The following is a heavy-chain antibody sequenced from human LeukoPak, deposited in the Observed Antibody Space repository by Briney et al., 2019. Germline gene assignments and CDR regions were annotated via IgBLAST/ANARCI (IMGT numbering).Heavy chain of an antibody. CDR1: GFTVNTHY. J-gene: IGHJ4*02. CDR3: AKDTS. CDR2: VYSGGNT. Sequence: GGSLRLSCVASGFTVNTHYMSWVRQAPGKGLAWVSVVYSGGNTYYADSVKGRFTISRDNSKNTLYLQMNSLRAEDTAVYYCAKDTSWGQGTLVTVSS. V-gene: IGHV3-53*05.